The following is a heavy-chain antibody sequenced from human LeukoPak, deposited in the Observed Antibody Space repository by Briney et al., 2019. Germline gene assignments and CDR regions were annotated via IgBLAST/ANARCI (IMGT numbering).Heavy chain of an antibody. V-gene: IGHV4-39*07. J-gene: IGHJ4*02. CDR1: GDSISSNTYY. Sequence: PSETLSLTCTISGDSISSNTYYWGWLRQPPGKGLEWIGSIYFSGSVYYNPSLKSRVTVSVDTSKNQFSLKLTSVTAADTAVYYCARDVRWFWRGYQNFDYWGRGTLVTVSS. CDR3: ARDVRWFWRGYQNFDY. D-gene: IGHD3-3*01. CDR2: IYFSGSV.